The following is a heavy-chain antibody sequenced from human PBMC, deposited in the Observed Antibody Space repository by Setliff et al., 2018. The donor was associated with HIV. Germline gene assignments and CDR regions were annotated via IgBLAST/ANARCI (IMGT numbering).Heavy chain of an antibody. CDR3: ARPQKLSFMSYH. CDR2: MYDSETT. J-gene: IGHJ4*02. V-gene: IGHV4-38-2*02. CDR1: GYSVSSGYY. Sequence: PSETLSLTCIVSGYSVSSGYYWGWIRQPPGKGLQWIGAMYDSETTYYNPSLNSRVTMSVAASRNSFSLKLSSVTAADTAIYYCARPQKLSFMSYHWGQGMLVTVS. D-gene: IGHD3-10*01.